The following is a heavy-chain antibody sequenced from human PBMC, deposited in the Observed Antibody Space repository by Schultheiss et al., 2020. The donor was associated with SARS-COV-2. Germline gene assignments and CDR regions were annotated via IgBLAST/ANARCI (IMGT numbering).Heavy chain of an antibody. J-gene: IGHJ4*02. CDR2: ISYDGSNK. CDR3: SSHPSSDWFRF. Sequence: GGSLRLSCAASGFTFSSYAMHWVRQAPGKGLEWVAVISYDGSNKYYADSVKGRFTISRDNSKNSLFLQMNSLRDDDTAVYYCSSHPSSDWFRFWGQGILVTVSS. V-gene: IGHV3-30-3*01. CDR1: GFTFSSYA. D-gene: IGHD3-9*01.